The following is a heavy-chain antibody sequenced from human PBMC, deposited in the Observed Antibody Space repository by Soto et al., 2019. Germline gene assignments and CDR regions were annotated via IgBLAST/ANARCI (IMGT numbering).Heavy chain of an antibody. D-gene: IGHD3-9*01. CDR2: IYWDDDK. J-gene: IGHJ5*02. CDR1: GFSLSTSGVG. Sequence: SGPTLVNPTQTLTLTCTFSGFSLSTSGVGVGWIRQPPGKALEWLALIYWDDDKRYSPSLKSRLTITKDTSKNQVVLTMTNMDPVDTATYYCAHGIYDILTGYYKTRRIWFDPWGQGTLVTVSS. V-gene: IGHV2-5*02. CDR3: AHGIYDILTGYYKTRRIWFDP.